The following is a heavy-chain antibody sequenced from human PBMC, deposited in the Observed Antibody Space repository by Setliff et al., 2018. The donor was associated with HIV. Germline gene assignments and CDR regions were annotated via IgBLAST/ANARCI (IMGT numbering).Heavy chain of an antibody. V-gene: IGHV4-39*02. CDR2: MSYSGST. CDR1: GGSITSDTYY. D-gene: IGHD3-22*01. CDR3: ARNPHYFDSGGYYSLHYFDS. J-gene: IGHJ4*02. Sequence: SETLSLTCSVSGGSITSDTYYWGWIRQPPGKGLEWIGSMSYSGSTLYNPSLKSRVTISVDTSKNYFSLKLSSVTAADTAVYYCARNPHYFDSGGYYSLHYFDSWGQGTLVTVSS.